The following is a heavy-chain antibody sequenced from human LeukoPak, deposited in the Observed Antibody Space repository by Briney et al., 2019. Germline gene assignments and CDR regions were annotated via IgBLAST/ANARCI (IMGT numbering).Heavy chain of an antibody. CDR1: GFTFSTYG. CDR3: AKDRDYGDYPSAYYYYMDV. Sequence: GGSLRLSCAASGFTFSTYGIHWVRQAPGKGLEWVAFIRYDGTNKWYADSVKGRFTISRDNSKNMLYLQMDSLRAEDTAVYHCAKDRDYGDYPSAYYYYMDVWGKGTTVTVSS. V-gene: IGHV3-30*02. D-gene: IGHD4-17*01. CDR2: IRYDGTNK. J-gene: IGHJ6*03.